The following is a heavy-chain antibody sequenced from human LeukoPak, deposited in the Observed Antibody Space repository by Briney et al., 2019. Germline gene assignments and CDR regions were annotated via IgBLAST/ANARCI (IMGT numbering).Heavy chain of an antibody. CDR2: MNHSGSI. J-gene: IGHJ6*02. V-gene: IGHV4-34*01. D-gene: IGHD3-10*01. CDR3: ARGISRVRGGNRYYYYGMDV. CDR1: GESFNDYY. Sequence: SETLSLTCAVYGESFNDYYWSWIRQPPGKGLEWIGEMNHSGSINCNPSLKSRVTISVDTSKNQFSLKLNSVTAADTAVYYCARGISRVRGGNRYYYYGMDVWGQGTTVTVSS.